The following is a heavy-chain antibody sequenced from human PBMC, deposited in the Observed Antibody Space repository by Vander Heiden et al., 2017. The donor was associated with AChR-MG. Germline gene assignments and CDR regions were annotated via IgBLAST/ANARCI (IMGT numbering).Heavy chain of an antibody. CDR3: ARWEAGGSDY. CDR2: ISYDGSNK. D-gene: IGHD2-15*01. CDR1: GFTFSSYG. V-gene: IGHV3-30*03. J-gene: IGHJ4*02. Sequence: QVQLVESGGGVVQPGRSLRLSCAASGFTFSSYGMHWVRQAPGKGLEWVAFISYDGSNKYDADSVKGRFTISRDNSKNTLYLQMNSLRAEDTAVYYCARWEAGGSDYWGQGTLVTVSS.